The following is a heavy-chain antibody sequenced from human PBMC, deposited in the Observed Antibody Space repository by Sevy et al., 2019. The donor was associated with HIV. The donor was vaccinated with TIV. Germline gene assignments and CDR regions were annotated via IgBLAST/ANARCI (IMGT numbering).Heavy chain of an antibody. CDR2: IYSGGST. V-gene: IGHV3-66*04. D-gene: IGHD2-15*01. J-gene: IGHJ6*02. CDR1: GFTVSSNY. Sequence: GGSLRLSCAASGFTVSSNYMSWVRQAPGKGLEWVSVIYSGGSTYYADTVKGRFAISRDNSKNTLYLQMTSLRAEDTAVYYCARHRSPYCSGGSCYDDYGMDVWGQGTTVTVSS. CDR3: ARHRSPYCSGGSCYDDYGMDV.